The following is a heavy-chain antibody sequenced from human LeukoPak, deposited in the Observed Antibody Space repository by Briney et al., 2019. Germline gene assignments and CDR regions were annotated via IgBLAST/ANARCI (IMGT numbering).Heavy chain of an antibody. Sequence: GGSLRLSCVASEFTFSTYGMSWVRQAPGKGLEWVSAISGGGDNTYYADSVKGRFTISRDNSKNTLYLQMNSLRAEDTAVYYCARDSGPFYFDYWGQGTLVTVSS. CDR2: ISGGGDNT. D-gene: IGHD2-15*01. J-gene: IGHJ4*02. CDR1: EFTFSTYG. CDR3: ARDSGPFYFDY. V-gene: IGHV3-23*01.